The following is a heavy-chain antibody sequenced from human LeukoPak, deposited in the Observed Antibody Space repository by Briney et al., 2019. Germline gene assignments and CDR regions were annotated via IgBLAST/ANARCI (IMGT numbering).Heavy chain of an antibody. CDR1: GFTFSSYG. Sequence: GGSLRLSCAASGFTFSSYGMHWVRQAPGKGLEWVAVISYDGSNKYYADSVKGRFTISRDNSKNTLYLQMNSLRAEDTAVYYCAKSSMVVTAIFDYWGQGTLVTVSS. D-gene: IGHD2-21*02. CDR2: ISYDGSNK. V-gene: IGHV3-30*18. J-gene: IGHJ4*02. CDR3: AKSSMVVTAIFDY.